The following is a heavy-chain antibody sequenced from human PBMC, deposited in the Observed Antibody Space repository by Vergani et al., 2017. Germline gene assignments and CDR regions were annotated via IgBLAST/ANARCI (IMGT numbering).Heavy chain of an antibody. CDR2: ISSSGSTI. D-gene: IGHD6-13*01. Sequence: QVQLQESGPGLVKPSQTLSLTCTVSGGSISSGGYYWSWVRQAPGKGLEWVSYISSSGSTIYYADSVKGRFTISRDNAKNSLYLQMNSLRAEDTAVYYCARAGYDAFDIWGQGTMVTVSS. CDR1: GGSISSGGYY. J-gene: IGHJ3*02. CDR3: ARAGYDAFDI. V-gene: IGHV3-11*04.